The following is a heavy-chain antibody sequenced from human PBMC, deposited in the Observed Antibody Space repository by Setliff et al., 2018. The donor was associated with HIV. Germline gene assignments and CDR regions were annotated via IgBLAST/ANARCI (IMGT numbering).Heavy chain of an antibody. Sequence: ASVKVSCKTSGYSFSSHGVSWVRQAPGQGLEWVGWIGSYTGKTEYAQNVQGRVTLTTDTSTSTAYMELRSLRPDDTAVYYCAKDISASALYYYGMDVWGQGTTVTVSS. CDR3: AKDISASALYYYGMDV. CDR1: GYSFSSHG. J-gene: IGHJ6*02. V-gene: IGHV1-18*01. D-gene: IGHD6-13*01. CDR2: IGSYTGKT.